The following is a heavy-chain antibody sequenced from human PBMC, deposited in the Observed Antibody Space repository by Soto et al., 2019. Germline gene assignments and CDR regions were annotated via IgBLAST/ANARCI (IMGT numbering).Heavy chain of an antibody. Sequence: ASVKVSCKASGYTFTAHYMHWVRQAPGQGLEWMGWITPNSGGTNYAQKFQGRVTMTRDTSINTAYMELNSLRSDDTAVYYCARSGTGWATNWFDPWGQGTLVTSPQ. J-gene: IGHJ5*02. CDR3: ARSGTGWATNWFDP. D-gene: IGHD6-19*01. V-gene: IGHV1-2*02. CDR2: ITPNSGGT. CDR1: GYTFTAHY.